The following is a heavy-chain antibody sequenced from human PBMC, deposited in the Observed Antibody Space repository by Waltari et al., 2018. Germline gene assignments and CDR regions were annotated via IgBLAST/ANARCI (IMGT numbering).Heavy chain of an antibody. J-gene: IGHJ4*02. D-gene: IGHD2-21*01. CDR1: GGPISSYY. Sequence: QVQLQESGPGLVKPSETLSLTCTVSGGPISSYYWSWIRQPPGKGLEWIGYIYYSGSTNYNPSLKSRVTISVDTSKNQFSLKLSSVTAADTAVYYCARQHCGGDCHFDYWGQGTLVTVSS. V-gene: IGHV4-59*08. CDR3: ARQHCGGDCHFDY. CDR2: IYYSGST.